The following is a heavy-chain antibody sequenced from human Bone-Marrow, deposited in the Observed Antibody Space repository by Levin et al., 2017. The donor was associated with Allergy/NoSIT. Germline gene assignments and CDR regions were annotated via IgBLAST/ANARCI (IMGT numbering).Heavy chain of an antibody. V-gene: IGHV1-69*13. J-gene: IGHJ6*02. Sequence: SVKVSCKASGGTFSSYAISWVRQAPGQGLEWMGGIIPIFGTANYAQKFQGRVTITADESTSTAYMELSSLRSEDTAVYYCARGVDIVATTMYGMDVWGQGTTVTVSS. CDR3: ARGVDIVATTMYGMDV. CDR1: GGTFSSYA. CDR2: IIPIFGTA. D-gene: IGHD5-12*01.